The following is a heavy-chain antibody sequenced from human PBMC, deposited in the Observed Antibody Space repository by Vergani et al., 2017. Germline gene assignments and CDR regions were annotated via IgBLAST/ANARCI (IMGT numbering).Heavy chain of an antibody. CDR2: ISYDGNKK. D-gene: IGHD1-1*01. CDR3: ARDLLTRVTTLAYYYIDV. CDR1: GCPFSDYG. V-gene: IGHV3-30*03. Sequence: QVQLVESGGGEVQPGRSLRLSCSAAGCPFSDYGVHWVRQAPGKGLEWVSVISYDGNKKNYADSVKGRFTISRDNSKNTLYLEMNALRAEDTAVYYCARDLLTRVTTLAYYYIDVWGKGTTVTVSS. J-gene: IGHJ6*03.